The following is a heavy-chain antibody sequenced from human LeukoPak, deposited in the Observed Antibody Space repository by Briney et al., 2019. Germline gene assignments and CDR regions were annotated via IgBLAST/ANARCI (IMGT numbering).Heavy chain of an antibody. CDR1: GFTFSSYW. Sequence: GGSLRLSCAASGFTFSSYWMHCVRQAPGKGLVWVSRINSDGSSTSYADSVKGRFTISRDDAKNTLYLQMNSLRAEDTAVYYCARAEDSSSDGMDVWGKGTTVTVSS. D-gene: IGHD6-6*01. J-gene: IGHJ6*04. CDR2: INSDGSST. CDR3: ARAEDSSSDGMDV. V-gene: IGHV3-74*01.